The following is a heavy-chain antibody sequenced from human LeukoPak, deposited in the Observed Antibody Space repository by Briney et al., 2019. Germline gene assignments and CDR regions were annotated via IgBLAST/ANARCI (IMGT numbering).Heavy chain of an antibody. D-gene: IGHD6-13*01. CDR2: IQQDGSER. CDR3: ARDSGIAGYYFDY. Sequence: PGGSLRLSCAASGFTFSSCWMSWVRQSPGQGLEWVANIQQDGSERYYVDSVKGRFTISRDNAKNSLYLQMNSLTAEDTAVYYCARDSGIAGYYFDYWGQGSLVTVSS. CDR1: GFTFSSCW. V-gene: IGHV3-7*01. J-gene: IGHJ4*02.